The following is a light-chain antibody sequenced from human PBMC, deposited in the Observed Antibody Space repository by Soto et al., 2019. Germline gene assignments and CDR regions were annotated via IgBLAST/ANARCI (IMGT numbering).Light chain of an antibody. V-gene: IGKV3-15*01. CDR3: QQGFSRPRT. J-gene: IGKJ1*01. Sequence: EIVMTQSPDTLSVSPGERATLSCRASQSVSSNLAWYQHKPGQAPRLLMYGASTRATGVPARFSGSGSGTEFTLTINNLQPEDFGTYFCQQGFSRPRTFGLGTTVEVK. CDR2: GAS. CDR1: QSVSSN.